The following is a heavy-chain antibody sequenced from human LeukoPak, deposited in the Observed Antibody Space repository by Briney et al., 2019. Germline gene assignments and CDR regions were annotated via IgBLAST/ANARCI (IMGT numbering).Heavy chain of an antibody. J-gene: IGHJ3*02. CDR1: GFTFTDFY. D-gene: IGHD1-26*01. Sequence: GGSLRLSCAASGFTFTDFYMSWIRQAPGKGLEWVSYISSSGTTIYYADSVMGRFTISRDNAKNSLFLQMNSLRAEDTAVYYCARVGSGNFLGAFDIWGQGTMVTVSS. V-gene: IGHV3-11*01. CDR2: ISSSGTTI. CDR3: ARVGSGNFLGAFDI.